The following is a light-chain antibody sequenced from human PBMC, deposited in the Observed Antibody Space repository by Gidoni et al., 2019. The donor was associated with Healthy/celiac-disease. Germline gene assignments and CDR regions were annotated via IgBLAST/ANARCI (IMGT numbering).Light chain of an antibody. V-gene: IGLV2-8*01. CDR2: EVS. J-gene: IGLJ2*01. Sequence: QSALTQPPSASGSPGQSVTISCTGTSSELGGYNYVSWYQQHPGKAPKLMIYEVSKRPSGVPDRFSGSKSGNTASLTVSGLQAEDEADYYCSSYAGSNNFVVFGGGTKLTVL. CDR1: SSELGGYNY. CDR3: SSYAGSNNFVV.